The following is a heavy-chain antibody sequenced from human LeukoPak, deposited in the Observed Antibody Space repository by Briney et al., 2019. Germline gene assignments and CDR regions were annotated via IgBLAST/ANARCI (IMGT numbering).Heavy chain of an antibody. J-gene: IGHJ3*02. V-gene: IGHV3-30*19. CDR3: ARDQSYYGSGSYGDAFDI. CDR2: ISYDGSNK. CDR1: GFTFSNYG. Sequence: GRSLRLSCAASGFTFSNYGIHWVRQAPGKGLEWVAVISYDGSNKYYADSVKGRFTIPRDNSKNTLYLQMNSLRAEDTAVYYCARDQSYYGSGSYGDAFDIWGQGTMVTVSS. D-gene: IGHD3-10*01.